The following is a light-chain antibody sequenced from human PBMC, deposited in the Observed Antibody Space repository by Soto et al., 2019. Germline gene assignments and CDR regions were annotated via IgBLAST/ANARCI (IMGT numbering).Light chain of an antibody. Sequence: EIVLTQSPAILSLSPGERATLSCRASQSVSTYLAWYQQRPGQAPRLLVYDASNRATDIPARFSGSGSGTAVTLIISSLEPEDFEVYYCQQRTNCPPTWTFGPGTKVEIK. CDR1: QSVSTY. V-gene: IGKV3-11*01. CDR2: DAS. J-gene: IGKJ1*01. CDR3: QQRTNCPPTWT.